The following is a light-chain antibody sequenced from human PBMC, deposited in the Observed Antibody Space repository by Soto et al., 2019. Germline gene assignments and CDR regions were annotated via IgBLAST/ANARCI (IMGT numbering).Light chain of an antibody. CDR1: QSVSSSY. CDR3: QQDGSSPTYT. Sequence: EIVLTQSPGILSLSPGERATLSCRASQSVSSSYLAWYQQKPGQAPRLLIYGSSNRATGIPHRFSTSGSGKDFTHTISRQEPEDCGVYYCQQDGSSPTYTFGHGTKLEIK. CDR2: GSS. V-gene: IGKV3-20*01. J-gene: IGKJ2*01.